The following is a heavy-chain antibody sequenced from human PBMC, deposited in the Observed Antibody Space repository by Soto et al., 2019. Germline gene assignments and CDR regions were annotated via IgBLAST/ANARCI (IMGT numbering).Heavy chain of an antibody. J-gene: IGHJ4*02. CDR3: ARVKTYTNYDCDY. D-gene: IGHD4-4*01. CDR2: ISSSGTTT. V-gene: IGHV3-48*01. CDR1: GFTFSSHS. Sequence: ESGGGLVQPGGSLRVYCAASGFTFSSHSMNWVRQTPGKGLECVSYISSSGTTTYYANSVKGRFTISRDNAKDSLSLQMSSLRAAATAVYYWARVKTYTNYDCDYWGQGTLVTVSS.